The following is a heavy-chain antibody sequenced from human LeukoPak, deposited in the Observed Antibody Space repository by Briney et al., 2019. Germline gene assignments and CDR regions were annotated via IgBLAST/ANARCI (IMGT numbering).Heavy chain of an antibody. D-gene: IGHD3/OR15-3a*01. CDR3: VLDLFSSFAFDI. CDR1: GFTFSGYW. Sequence: GGSLRLSCAASGFTFSGYWMHWVRQAPGKGLLWVSRINSDGSSTYYADSVKGRFTTSRDNAKNALHLQMNSLTAEDTAVYYCVLDLFSSFAFDIWGQGTMVTVSS. V-gene: IGHV3-74*01. J-gene: IGHJ3*02. CDR2: INSDGSST.